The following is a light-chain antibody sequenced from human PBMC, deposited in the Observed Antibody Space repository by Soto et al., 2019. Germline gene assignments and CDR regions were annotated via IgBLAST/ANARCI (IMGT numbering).Light chain of an antibody. J-gene: IGKJ3*01. V-gene: IGKV3-11*01. CDR1: QNVSTY. Sequence: EIVLTQSTATLSLSPGERVTLSCRASQNVSTYLAWYQQKPGQAPRLLIYDASDRATGIPARFSGSGSGTDFTLTISSLEPDDFAVYYCQQRTNWLTFGPGTKVDIK. CDR3: QQRTNWLT. CDR2: DAS.